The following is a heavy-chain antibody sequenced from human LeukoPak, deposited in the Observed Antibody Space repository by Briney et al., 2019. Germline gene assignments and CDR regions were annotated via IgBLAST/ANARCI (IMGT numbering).Heavy chain of an antibody. CDR3: ATETEYSSSWYAGYTDY. Sequence: PGGSLRLSCVASGFTFSNYWMHWVRQVPGKGPEGVSRINKDGSITNFADSVKGRFTISRDNSKNTLYLQMNSLRAEDTAVYYCATETEYSSSWYAGYTDYWGQGTLVTVSS. J-gene: IGHJ4*02. CDR1: GFTFSNYW. D-gene: IGHD6-13*01. CDR2: INKDGSIT. V-gene: IGHV3-74*01.